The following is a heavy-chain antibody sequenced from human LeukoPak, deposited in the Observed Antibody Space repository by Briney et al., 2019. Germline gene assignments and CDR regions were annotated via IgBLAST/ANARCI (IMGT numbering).Heavy chain of an antibody. CDR2: INPNSGGT. D-gene: IGHD6-19*01. V-gene: IGHV1-2*02. Sequence: GASVKVSCKASGYTFTGYYMHWVRQAPGQGLEWMGWINPNSGGTNYAQKFQGRVTMTRDTSISTAYMELSRLRSDDTAVYYCARDQWLVKWLGSNPQYYFDYWGQGTLVTVSS. CDR1: GYTFTGYY. J-gene: IGHJ4*02. CDR3: ARDQWLVKWLGSNPQYYFDY.